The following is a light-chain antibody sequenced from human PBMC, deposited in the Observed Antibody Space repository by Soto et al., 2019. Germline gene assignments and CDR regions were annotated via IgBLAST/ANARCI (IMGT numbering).Light chain of an antibody. V-gene: IGLV2-14*03. CDR1: SNDIGPYND. CDR2: DVT. J-gene: IGLJ2*01. CDR3: SSYTSIIAVV. Sequence: QSALTQPASVSGSPGQSITISCTGTSNDIGPYNDVSWYQQHPGKAPRLLIYDVTNRPSGVSDRFSGSNSGRTGSLTISGLQDEDEDDYYCSSYTSIIAVVFGGGTKLTVL.